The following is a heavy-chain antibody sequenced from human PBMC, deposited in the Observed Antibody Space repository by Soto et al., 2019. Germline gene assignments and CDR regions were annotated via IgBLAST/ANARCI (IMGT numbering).Heavy chain of an antibody. D-gene: IGHD1-26*01. CDR1: GGTFSSYA. CDR3: ARGGSYSAISYYYGMDV. CDR2: IIPIFGTA. Sequence: QVQLVQSGAEVKKPGSSVKVSCKASGGTFSSYAISWVRQAPGQGLEWMGGIIPIFGTANYAQKFQGRVTITADESTSTGYMELSSLRSEDTAVYYCARGGSYSAISYYYGMDVWGQGTTVTVSS. V-gene: IGHV1-69*12. J-gene: IGHJ6*02.